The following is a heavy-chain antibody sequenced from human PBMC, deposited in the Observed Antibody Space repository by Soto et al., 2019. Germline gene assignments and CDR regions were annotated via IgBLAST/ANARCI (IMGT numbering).Heavy chain of an antibody. V-gene: IGHV1-18*01. CDR2: ISAYNGNT. CDR3: ARGSSIVGATALDY. CDR1: GYTFTSYG. D-gene: IGHD1-26*01. J-gene: IGHJ4*02. Sequence: VASVEVSCKASGYTFTSYGISWVRQAPGQGLEWMGWISAYNGNTNYAQKLQGRVTMTTDTSTSTAYMELRSLRSDDTAVYYCARGSSIVGATALDYWGQGTLVTVSS.